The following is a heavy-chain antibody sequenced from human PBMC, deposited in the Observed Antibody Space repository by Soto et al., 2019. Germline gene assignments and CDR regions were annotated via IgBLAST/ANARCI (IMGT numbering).Heavy chain of an antibody. V-gene: IGHV4-34*01. CDR3: ARGRGEFDP. CDR2: INHSGNT. J-gene: IGHJ5*02. D-gene: IGHD2-21*01. CDR1: GASLSDNY. Sequence: KTSETLSLTCAVYGASLSDNYCKWLRQPPGKGLEWIGEINHSGNTNYNPSLRSRVTISIDTSKNQLSLNLRSVSAADPAIYYCARGRGEFDPWGQGTQVTVSS.